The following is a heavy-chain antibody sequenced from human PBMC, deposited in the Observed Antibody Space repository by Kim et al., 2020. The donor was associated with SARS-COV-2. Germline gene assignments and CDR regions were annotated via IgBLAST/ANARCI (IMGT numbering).Heavy chain of an antibody. CDR1: GFTFTNVW. CDR2: VKSRLDGGRT. D-gene: IGHD3-22*01. Sequence: GGSLRLSCAASGFTFTNVWMSWVRQAPGKGLEWVGRVKSRLDGGRTAYAAPVKGRFTVSRDDSRNTLYLEMNSLKTEDTAVYYCMTDRYFYESSGTTGDFQHWGQGTLVTVSS. CDR3: MTDRYFYESSGTTGDFQH. V-gene: IGHV3-15*01. J-gene: IGHJ1*01.